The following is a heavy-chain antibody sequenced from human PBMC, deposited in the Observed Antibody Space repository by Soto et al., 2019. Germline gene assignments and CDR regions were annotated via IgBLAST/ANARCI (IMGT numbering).Heavy chain of an antibody. CDR3: GRGAGGGTSRVGHYSGMDV. CDR2: ISYDGSNK. V-gene: IGHV3-30-3*01. CDR1: GFTFSSYA. J-gene: IGHJ6*02. D-gene: IGHD1-7*01. Sequence: QVQLVESGGGVVQPGRSLRLSCAASGFTFSSYAIHWVRQAPGKGLEWVAVISYDGSNKYYADSVKGRFTISRDNSKNALSRKVSGWRAGDRALYYGGRGAGGGTSRVGHYSGMDVWGQGTTVTVSS.